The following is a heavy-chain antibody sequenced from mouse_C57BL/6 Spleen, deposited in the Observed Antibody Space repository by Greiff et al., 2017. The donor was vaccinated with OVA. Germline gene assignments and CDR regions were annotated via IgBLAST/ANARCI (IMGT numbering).Heavy chain of an antibody. Sequence: VQLQQSGAELVRPGTSVKLSCTASGFNIKDAYMHWVKQRPEQGLEWIGWIDPENGDTEYASKFQGKATITADTSSNTAYLQLSSLTSEDTAVYYCTTGRRGTYWGQGTLVTVSA. V-gene: IGHV14-4*01. CDR2: IDPENGDT. CDR3: TTGRRGTY. J-gene: IGHJ3*01. CDR1: GFNIKDAY. D-gene: IGHD2-12*01.